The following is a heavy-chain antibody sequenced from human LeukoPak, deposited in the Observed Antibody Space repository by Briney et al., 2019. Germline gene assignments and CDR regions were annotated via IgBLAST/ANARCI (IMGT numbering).Heavy chain of an antibody. J-gene: IGHJ4*02. CDR2: IYYSGST. V-gene: IGHV4-59*11. Sequence: SETLSLTCTVSGGSISSHYWSWIRQPPGKGLEWIGYIYYSGSTNYNPSLKSRVTISVDTSKNQFSLKVSSVTAADTAVYYCARGGELHDYWGQGTLVTVSS. CDR1: GGSISSHY. CDR3: ARGGELHDY. D-gene: IGHD1-26*01.